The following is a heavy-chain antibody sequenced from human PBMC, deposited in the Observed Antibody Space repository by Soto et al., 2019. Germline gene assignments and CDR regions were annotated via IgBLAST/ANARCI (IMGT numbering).Heavy chain of an antibody. Sequence: EVQLLESGGGLVQPGGSLRLSCAVSGFSFSTYGVTWVRQAPGKGLEWVSGVSGGSGVTHYADSVKGGFTITGDNSKNTVYLHMNSLRVEDTAVYYCAKWNGYGDYWGQGTLVTVSS. CDR3: AKWNGYGDY. CDR1: GFSFSTYG. CDR2: VSGGSGVT. D-gene: IGHD1-1*01. J-gene: IGHJ4*02. V-gene: IGHV3-23*01.